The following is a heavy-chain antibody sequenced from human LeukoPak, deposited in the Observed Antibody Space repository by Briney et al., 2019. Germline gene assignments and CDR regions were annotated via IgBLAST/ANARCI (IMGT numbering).Heavy chain of an antibody. V-gene: IGHV1-69*06. CDR3: AGDGGIVAANWFDP. J-gene: IGHJ5*02. CDR2: IIPIFGTA. CDR1: GGTFSSYA. Sequence: SVKVSCKASGGTFSSYAISWVRQAPGQGLEWMGRIIPIFGTANYAQKFQGRVTITADKSTSTAYMELSSLRSEDTAVYYCAGDGGIVAANWFDPWGQGTLVTVSS. D-gene: IGHD1-26*01.